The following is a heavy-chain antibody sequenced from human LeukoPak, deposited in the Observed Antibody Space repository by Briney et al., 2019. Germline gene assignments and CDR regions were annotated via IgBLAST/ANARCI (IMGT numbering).Heavy chain of an antibody. CDR1: SGSFSGNY. D-gene: IGHD6-6*01. J-gene: IGHJ4*02. V-gene: IGHV4-34*01. CDR3: ALRNGHSSSSGDY. Sequence: SETLSLTCDVYSGSFSGNYWSWIRQPPGKGLEWIGEINHSGSANYNPSLKSRVTLSVDTSKNQGSLKLTSVSAADTVVYYCALRNGHSSSSGDYWGQGTLVTVSS. CDR2: INHSGSA.